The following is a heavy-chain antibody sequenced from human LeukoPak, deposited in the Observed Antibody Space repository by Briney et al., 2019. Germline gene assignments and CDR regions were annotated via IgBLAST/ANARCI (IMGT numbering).Heavy chain of an antibody. V-gene: IGHV3-23*01. J-gene: IGHJ4*02. Sequence: GGSLTLSCAASGCTFASYAMSWVRQPPGEGLEWVSGISTSGTNTFYADPVKGRFTISRDNSKNTLYLQMNSLRAEDTAVYYCATSPFTPMPKYWGQGTLVTVSS. CDR2: ISTSGTNT. CDR3: ATSPFTPMPKY. D-gene: IGHD5-18*01. CDR1: GCTFASYA.